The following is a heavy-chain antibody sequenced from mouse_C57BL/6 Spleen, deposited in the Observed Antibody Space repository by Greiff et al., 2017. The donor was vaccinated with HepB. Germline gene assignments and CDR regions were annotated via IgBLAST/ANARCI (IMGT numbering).Heavy chain of an antibody. CDR3: ARYYYGSSQYYFDY. J-gene: IGHJ2*01. CDR2: IYPRDGST. D-gene: IGHD1-1*01. Sequence: VKLQESGPELVKPGASVKLSCKASGYTFTSYDINWVKQRPGQGLEWIGWIYPRDGSTKYNEKFKGKATLTVDTSSSTAYMELNSLTSEDSAVYFCARYYYGSSQYYFDYWGQGTTLTVSS. CDR1: GYTFTSYD. V-gene: IGHV1-85*01.